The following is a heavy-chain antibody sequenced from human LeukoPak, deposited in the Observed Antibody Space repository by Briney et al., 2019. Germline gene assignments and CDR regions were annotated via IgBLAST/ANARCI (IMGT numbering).Heavy chain of an antibody. CDR3: ARGVLLWFGESDAFDI. CDR1: GGSISSGSYY. V-gene: IGHV4-61*02. J-gene: IGHJ3*02. Sequence: SETLSLTCTVSGGSISSGSYYWTWIRQPAGKGLEWIGRIYTSGSTNYNPSLKSRVTISVDTSKNQFSLKLSSVTAADTAVYYCARGVLLWFGESDAFDIWGQGTMVTVSS. D-gene: IGHD3-10*01. CDR2: IYTSGST.